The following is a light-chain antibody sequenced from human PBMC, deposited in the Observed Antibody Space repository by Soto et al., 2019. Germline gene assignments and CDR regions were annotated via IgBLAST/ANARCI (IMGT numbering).Light chain of an antibody. J-gene: IGKJ5*01. Sequence: DIQMTQSPSSLSASVGDRVTITCQASQDISTYLNWFQQKPGKAPKLLIYHASNLKTGVPSRFSGSGSGTDFTFAISRLQPDALATSYRRPYDNLPITFGQGTRLEI. V-gene: IGKV1-33*01. CDR3: RPYDNLPIT. CDR1: QDISTY. CDR2: HAS.